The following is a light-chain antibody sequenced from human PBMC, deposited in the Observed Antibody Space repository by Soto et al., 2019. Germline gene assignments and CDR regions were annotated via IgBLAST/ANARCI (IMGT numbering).Light chain of an antibody. CDR2: GAS. Sequence: EIVLTQSPGTLSLSPGERATLSCRASQSVRSSYLAWYQQKPGQAPRLLIYGASSRATGIPDRFSGSGSGTDRTLTISRLEPEDFAVYYCQQYGSSRTFGQGTKVEIK. J-gene: IGKJ1*01. CDR1: QSVRSSY. CDR3: QQYGSSRT. V-gene: IGKV3-20*01.